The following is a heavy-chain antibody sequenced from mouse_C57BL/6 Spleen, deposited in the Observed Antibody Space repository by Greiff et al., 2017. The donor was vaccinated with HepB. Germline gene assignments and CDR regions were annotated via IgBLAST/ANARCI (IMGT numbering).Heavy chain of an antibody. J-gene: IGHJ3*01. CDR1: GFSFNTYA. D-gene: IGHD4-1*01. V-gene: IGHV10-1*01. CDR3: VRETGPWFAY. Sequence: EVQLQESGGGLVQPKGSLKLSCAASGFSFNTYAMNWVRQAPGKGLEWVARIRSKSNNYATYYADSVKDRFTISRDDSESMLYLQMNNLKTEDTAMYYCVRETGPWFAYWGQGTLVTVSA. CDR2: IRSKSNNYAT.